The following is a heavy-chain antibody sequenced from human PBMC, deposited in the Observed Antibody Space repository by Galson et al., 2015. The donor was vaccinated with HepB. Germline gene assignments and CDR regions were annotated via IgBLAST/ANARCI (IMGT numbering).Heavy chain of an antibody. CDR1: GYGFASYD. CDR2: MNPTSGNT. CDR3: ARGTFAIVRGIRRIWFDS. V-gene: IGHV1-8*02. D-gene: IGHD3-10*01. J-gene: IGHJ5*01. Sequence: SVKVSCKASGYGFASYDINWVRQAPGQGLEWMGWMNPTSGNTAYAQKFQGRVTMTRNTSITTAYMELTGLTSEDRAVYYCARGTFAIVRGIRRIWFDSWGQGSLVTVSS.